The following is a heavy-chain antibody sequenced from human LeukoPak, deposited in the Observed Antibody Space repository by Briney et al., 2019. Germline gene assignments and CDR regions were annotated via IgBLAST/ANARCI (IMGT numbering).Heavy chain of an antibody. Sequence: EASVTVSCKVSGYTLTELSMHWVRQAPGKGLEWMGGFDPEDGETIYAQKFQGRVTITRDTSASTAYMELSSLRPEDTAVYYCARGYSSSWRGRYFDYWGQGTLVTVSS. D-gene: IGHD6-13*01. V-gene: IGHV1-24*01. CDR3: ARGYSSSWRGRYFDY. CDR1: GYTLTELS. CDR2: FDPEDGET. J-gene: IGHJ4*02.